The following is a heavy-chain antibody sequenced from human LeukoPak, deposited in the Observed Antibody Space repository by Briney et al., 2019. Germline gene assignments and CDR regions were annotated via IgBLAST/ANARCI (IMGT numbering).Heavy chain of an antibody. CDR3: ARARVGATHYFDY. V-gene: IGHV3-66*01. D-gene: IGHD1-26*01. CDR1: GFTVSSNY. J-gene: IGHJ4*02. Sequence: GGSLRLSCAASGFTVSSNYMSWVRQAPGKGLEWVSVIYSGGSTYYADSVKGRFTISRDNSKNTLYLQMNSLRAEDTAVYYCARARVGATHYFDYWGQGTLVTVSS. CDR2: IYSGGST.